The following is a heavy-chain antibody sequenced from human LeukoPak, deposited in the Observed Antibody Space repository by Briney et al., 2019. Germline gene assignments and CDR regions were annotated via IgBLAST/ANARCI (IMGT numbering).Heavy chain of an antibody. V-gene: IGHV2-5*02. Sequence: SGPTLVKPTQTLMLTCTFSGFSLSTSGVGVGWIRQPPGKALEWLALIYWDDDKRYSPSLKSRLTITKDTSKNQVVLTMTNMDPVDTATYYCAHISYYDSKYGMDVWGQGTTVTVSS. CDR2: IYWDDDK. D-gene: IGHD3-22*01. CDR3: AHISYYDSKYGMDV. J-gene: IGHJ6*02. CDR1: GFSLSTSGVG.